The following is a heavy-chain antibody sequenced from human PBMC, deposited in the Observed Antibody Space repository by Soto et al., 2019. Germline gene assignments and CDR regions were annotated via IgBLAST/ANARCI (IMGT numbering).Heavy chain of an antibody. J-gene: IGHJ4*02. V-gene: IGHV3-53*01. CDR1: GLTAGATS. CDR2: VYSGGIT. CDR3: ARGTYYATFDY. D-gene: IGHD1-26*01. Sequence: VGPLKLSGLASGLTAGATSMVWVRQAPGKGLEWLSVVYSGGITKHADSVKDRFTISRDNSKNTLYLQMNSLRAEDTAVYYCARGTYYATFDYWGQGTLVTVSS.